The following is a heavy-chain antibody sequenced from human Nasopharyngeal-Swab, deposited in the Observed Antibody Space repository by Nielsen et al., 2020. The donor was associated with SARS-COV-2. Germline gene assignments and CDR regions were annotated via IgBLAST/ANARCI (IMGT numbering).Heavy chain of an antibody. Sequence: ASVKVSCKASGYTFTSYDINWVRQATGQGLEWMGWMNPNSGNSGYAQKFQGRVTMTRNTSISTAYMELSSLSSEDTAVYYCARVGDISGYYYDDAFDIWGQGTMVTVSS. V-gene: IGHV1-8*01. CDR3: ARVGDISGYYYDDAFDI. CDR1: GYTFTSYD. CDR2: MNPNSGNS. D-gene: IGHD3-22*01. J-gene: IGHJ3*02.